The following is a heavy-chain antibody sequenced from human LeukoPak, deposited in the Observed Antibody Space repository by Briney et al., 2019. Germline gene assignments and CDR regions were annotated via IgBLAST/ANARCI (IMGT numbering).Heavy chain of an antibody. Sequence: ASVKVSCKASGYTFTSYGISWVRQAPGQGLEWMGWVSAYNGDTNYAQKLQGRVTMTTDTSTSTAYMELRSLRSDDTAVYYCARDTKRSRARWENLGIDPWGQGTLVTVSS. V-gene: IGHV1-18*01. CDR1: GYTFTSYG. D-gene: IGHD3-16*01. CDR2: VSAYNGDT. J-gene: IGHJ5*02. CDR3: ARDTKRSRARWENLGIDP.